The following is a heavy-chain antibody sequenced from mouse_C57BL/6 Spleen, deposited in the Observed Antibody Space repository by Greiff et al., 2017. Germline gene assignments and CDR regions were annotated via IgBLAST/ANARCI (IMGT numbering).Heavy chain of an antibody. D-gene: IGHD1-1*01. Sequence: VQGVESGAELARPGASVKLSCKASGYTFTSYGISWVKQRTGQSLEWIGEIYPRSGNTYYNEKFKGKATLTADKSSSTAYMELRSLTSEDSAVYFCARSYYYGSFYAMDYWGQGTSVTVSS. CDR2: IYPRSGNT. CDR1: GYTFTSYG. CDR3: ARSYYYGSFYAMDY. V-gene: IGHV1-81*01. J-gene: IGHJ4*01.